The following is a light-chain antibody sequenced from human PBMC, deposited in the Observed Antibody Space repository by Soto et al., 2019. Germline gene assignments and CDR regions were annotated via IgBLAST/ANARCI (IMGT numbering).Light chain of an antibody. Sequence: DIQMTQSPSSLSASVVDRVTITCRASQSIRNYLNWYQHKPGKAPNLLIYAASSLHSGVPSRFSGSGSGTDFTLTITTLQPEDFATYYCQQTYSAPRTFGQGTKLEIK. CDR2: AAS. CDR3: QQTYSAPRT. J-gene: IGKJ2*01. CDR1: QSIRNY. V-gene: IGKV1-39*01.